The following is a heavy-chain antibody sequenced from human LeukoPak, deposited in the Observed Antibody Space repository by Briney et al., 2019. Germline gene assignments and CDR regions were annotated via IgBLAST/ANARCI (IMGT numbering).Heavy chain of an antibody. Sequence: GGSLRLSCAASGFTVSSNYMSWVRQAPGKGLEWVSIIYSGGSTFYADSVKGRFTISRDNSKNTLYLQMNSLRAEDTAVYYCAKDREGEFDYWGQGTLVTVSS. V-gene: IGHV3-53*01. J-gene: IGHJ4*02. CDR3: AKDREGEFDY. CDR2: IYSGGST. CDR1: GFTVSSNY.